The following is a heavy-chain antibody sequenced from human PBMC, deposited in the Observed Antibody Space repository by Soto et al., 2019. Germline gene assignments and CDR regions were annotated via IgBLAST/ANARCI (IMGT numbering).Heavy chain of an antibody. CDR2: INAGNGNT. D-gene: IGHD6-19*01. J-gene: IGHJ4*02. V-gene: IGHV1-3*01. Sequence: QVQLVQSGAEVKKPGASVKVSCKASGYTFTSYAMHWVRQAPGQRLEWMGWINAGNGNTKYSQKFQGRVTITRDTSASTAYMELSSLRSEDTAVYYCARDRAVAVIFDSWGQGTLVTVSS. CDR1: GYTFTSYA. CDR3: ARDRAVAVIFDS.